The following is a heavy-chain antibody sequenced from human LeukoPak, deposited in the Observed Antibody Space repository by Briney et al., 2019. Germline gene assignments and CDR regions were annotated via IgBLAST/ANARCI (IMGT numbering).Heavy chain of an antibody. CDR3: ARDSTDYSNYYYYGMDV. D-gene: IGHD4-11*01. CDR2: IYYSGST. Sequence: SQTLSLTCTVSGGSISSGGYYWSWIRQHPGKGLEWIEYIYYSGSTYYNPSLKSRVTISVDTSKNQFSLKLSSVTAADTAVYYCARDSTDYSNYYYYGMDVWGQGTTVTVSS. CDR1: GGSISSGGYY. V-gene: IGHV4-31*03. J-gene: IGHJ6*02.